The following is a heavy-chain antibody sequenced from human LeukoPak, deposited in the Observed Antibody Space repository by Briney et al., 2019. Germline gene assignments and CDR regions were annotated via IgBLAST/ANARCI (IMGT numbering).Heavy chain of an antibody. J-gene: IGHJ3*02. D-gene: IGHD3-9*01. CDR3: ARFHYDILTGYYADI. CDR1: GGSISSYY. V-gene: IGHV4-59*01. Sequence: PSETLSLTCTVSGGSISSYYWSWIRQPPGEGLEWIGYIYYSGSTNYNPSLKSRVTISVDTSKNQFSLKLSSVTAADTAVYYCARFHYDILTGYYADIWGQGTMVTVSS. CDR2: IYYSGST.